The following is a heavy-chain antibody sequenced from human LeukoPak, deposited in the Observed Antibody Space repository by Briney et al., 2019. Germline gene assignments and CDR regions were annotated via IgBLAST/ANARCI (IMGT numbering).Heavy chain of an antibody. D-gene: IGHD5-12*01. CDR3: ARDGNSGYDYYYYYGMDV. Sequence: ASVKVSCKASGYTFTSYGISWVRQSPGQGLEWMGWISAYNGNTNYAQKLQGRVTMTTDTSTSTAYMELRSLRSDDTAAYYCARDGNSGYDYYYYYGMDVWGKGTTVTVSS. CDR1: GYTFTSYG. J-gene: IGHJ6*04. V-gene: IGHV1-18*04. CDR2: ISAYNGNT.